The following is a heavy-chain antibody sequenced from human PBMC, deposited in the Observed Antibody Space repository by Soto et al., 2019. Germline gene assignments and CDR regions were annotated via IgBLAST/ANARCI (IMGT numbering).Heavy chain of an antibody. V-gene: IGHV4-31*03. CDR2: IYYSGST. Sequence: QVQLQESGPGLVKPSQTLSLTCTVSGGSISSGGYYWSWIRQHPGKGLEWIGYIYYSGSTYYNPSLKSRVTRSVDTSKNQFSLKLSSVTAADTAVYYCARGSDGGNGNDAFDIWGQGTMVTVSS. J-gene: IGHJ3*02. D-gene: IGHD2-15*01. CDR3: ARGSDGGNGNDAFDI. CDR1: GGSISSGGYY.